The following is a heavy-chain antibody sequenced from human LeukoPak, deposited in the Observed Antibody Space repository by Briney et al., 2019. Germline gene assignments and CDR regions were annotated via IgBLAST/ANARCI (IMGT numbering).Heavy chain of an antibody. Sequence: SETLSLTCLVSGEPISSYYWSWIRQAPGRGPEYIGNVYYNGNTNYNPSLKSRVAISVDASKNQFSLKVDSVTAADTAVYYCARTTRTSLAFDIWGQGTMVTVSS. V-gene: IGHV4-59*01. CDR2: VYYNGNT. CDR3: ARTTRTSLAFDI. CDR1: GEPISSYY. D-gene: IGHD1-14*01. J-gene: IGHJ3*02.